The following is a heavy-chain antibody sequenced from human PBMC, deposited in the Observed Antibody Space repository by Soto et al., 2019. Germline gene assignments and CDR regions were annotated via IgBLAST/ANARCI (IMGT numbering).Heavy chain of an antibody. V-gene: IGHV3-21*06. J-gene: IGHJ3*02. CDR3: VRGGRGYTRDDVFDI. CDR2: ISASSSPI. Sequence: EAQLVESGGGLVKPGGSLRLSCVDSGFTFSSYSMNWVRQAPGKGLEWVSSISASSSPIFYADSVKGRYTISRDNAKNSLYLQMSSLRAEDTAVYYCVRGGRGYTRDDVFDIWGQGTMVTVSS. CDR1: GFTFSSYS. D-gene: IGHD2-2*02.